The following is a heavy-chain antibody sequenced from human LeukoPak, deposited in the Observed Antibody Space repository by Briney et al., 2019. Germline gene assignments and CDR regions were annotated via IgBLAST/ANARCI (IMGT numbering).Heavy chain of an antibody. V-gene: IGHV1-2*02. D-gene: IGHD6-13*01. CDR2: INPNSGGT. J-gene: IGHJ5*02. CDR3: ARDGSIAAAGTRENWFDP. CDR1: GYTFTGYY. Sequence: GASVKVSCKASGYTFTGYYMHWVRHAPGQGVEWMEWINPNSGGTNYAQKFQGRVTMTRDTSISTAYMELSRLRSDDTAVYYCARDGSIAAAGTRENWFDPWGQGTLVTVSS.